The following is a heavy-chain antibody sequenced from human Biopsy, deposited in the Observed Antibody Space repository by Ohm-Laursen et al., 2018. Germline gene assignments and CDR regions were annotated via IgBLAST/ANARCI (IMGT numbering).Heavy chain of an antibody. D-gene: IGHD3-9*01. J-gene: IGHJ1*01. CDR3: ATKLTGYFHH. V-gene: IGHV1-69*06. CDR1: PRPSSNYG. CDR2: NIPILGTG. Sequence: SSVKVSCKAPPRPSSNYGANWVRQAPGQGLEWLGGNIPILGTGNYAQKFQDRVTVAADTSTGTATMELRSLRSDDTAVYYCATKLTGYFHHWGQGTLVIVSS.